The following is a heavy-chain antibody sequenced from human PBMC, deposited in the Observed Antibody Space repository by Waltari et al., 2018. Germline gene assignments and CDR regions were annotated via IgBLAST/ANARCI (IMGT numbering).Heavy chain of an antibody. J-gene: IGHJ3*02. CDR2: INAGNGNT. CDR3: ARGTKGAFDI. CDR1: GYPFTSYA. Sequence: QVQLVQSGAEVKKPGASVTVSCKASGYPFTSYAIHWGRHAPGQRLEWMGWINAGNGNTKYSQKFQGRVTITRDTSASTAYMELSSLRSEDTAVYYCARGTKGAFDIWGQGTMVTVSS. V-gene: IGHV1-3*01.